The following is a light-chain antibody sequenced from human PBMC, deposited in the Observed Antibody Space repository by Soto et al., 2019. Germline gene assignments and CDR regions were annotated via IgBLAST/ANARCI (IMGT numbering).Light chain of an antibody. J-gene: IGKJ1*01. CDR3: QQYQSYPWT. Sequence: DIQMTQSPSTLSASVGDRVTITCRASQSISSWLAWYQQKPGKAPKLLIYKASSLESGVPSRFSGSGSGTEFTLTISSLQPYDFATYYCQQYQSYPWTFGQGTKVEIK. CDR1: QSISSW. V-gene: IGKV1-5*03. CDR2: KAS.